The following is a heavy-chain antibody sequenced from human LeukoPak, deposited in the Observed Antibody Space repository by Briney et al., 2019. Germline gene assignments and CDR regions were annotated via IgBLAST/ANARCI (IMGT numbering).Heavy chain of an antibody. CDR2: IYSSGST. Sequence: PSETLSLTCTVSGGSMRNYYWSWIRQPPGKGLEWIGYIYSSGSTNYNPSLESRVTISVDTSKNQFSLKLNSVTAADTAVYYCARMGNLATVTTDYWGQGTLVIVSS. J-gene: IGHJ4*02. CDR3: ARMGNLATVTTDY. V-gene: IGHV4-59*08. D-gene: IGHD4-17*01. CDR1: GGSMRNYY.